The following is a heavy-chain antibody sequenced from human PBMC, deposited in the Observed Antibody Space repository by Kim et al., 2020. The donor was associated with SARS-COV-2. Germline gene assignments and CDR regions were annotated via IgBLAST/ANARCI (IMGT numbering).Heavy chain of an antibody. V-gene: IGHV4-39*07. Sequence: TPSLKSRVTISVDTSKNQFSLKLSSVTAADTAVYYCARDESGGYDYYFDYWGQGTLVTVSS. J-gene: IGHJ4*02. D-gene: IGHD5-12*01. CDR3: ARDESGGYDYYFDY.